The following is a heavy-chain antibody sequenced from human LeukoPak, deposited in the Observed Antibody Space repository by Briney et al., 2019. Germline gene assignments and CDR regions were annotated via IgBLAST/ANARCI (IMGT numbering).Heavy chain of an antibody. V-gene: IGHV1-8*03. D-gene: IGHD1-26*01. CDR1: GYIFTSYD. Sequence: ASVKVSCKTSGYIFTSYDINWVRQATGQGLEWMGWKNPNSGNTGYAQKFQGRVTITRNTSISTAYMELSSLRSEDTAVYYCARGNPHSGSYYLDYWGQGTLVTVSS. CDR2: KNPNSGNT. CDR3: ARGNPHSGSYYLDY. J-gene: IGHJ4*02.